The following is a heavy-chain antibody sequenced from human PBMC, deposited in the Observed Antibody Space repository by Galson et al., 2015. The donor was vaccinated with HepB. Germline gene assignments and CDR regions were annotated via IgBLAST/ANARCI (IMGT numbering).Heavy chain of an antibody. V-gene: IGHV3-11*01. CDR1: GFTFSDYY. J-gene: IGHJ6*02. Sequence: SLRLSCAASGFTFSDYYMSWIRQAPGKGLEWVSYISSSGSTIYYADSVKGRFTISRDNAKNSLYLQMNSLRAEDTAVYYCARDLAIAAAGTAYYYYGMDVWGQGTTVTVSS. CDR3: ARDLAIAAAGTAYYYYGMDV. CDR2: ISSSGSTI. D-gene: IGHD6-13*01.